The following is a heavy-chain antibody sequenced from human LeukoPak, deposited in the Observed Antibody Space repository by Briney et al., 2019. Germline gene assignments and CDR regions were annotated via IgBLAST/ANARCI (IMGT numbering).Heavy chain of an antibody. V-gene: IGHV3-30*02. D-gene: IGHD6-6*01. CDR2: IRYDGSNK. Sequence: GGSLRLSCAASGFTFSSYGMHWVRQAPGKGLEWVAFIRYDGSNKYYADSVKGRFTISRDNSKNTLYLQMNSLRAEDTAVYYCAKDWGYSSSSWRAFDPWGQGTLVTVSS. CDR3: AKDWGYSSSSWRAFDP. J-gene: IGHJ5*02. CDR1: GFTFSSYG.